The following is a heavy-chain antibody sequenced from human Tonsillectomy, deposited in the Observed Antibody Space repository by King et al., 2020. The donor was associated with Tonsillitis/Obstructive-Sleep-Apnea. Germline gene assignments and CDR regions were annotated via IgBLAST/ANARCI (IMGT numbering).Heavy chain of an antibody. J-gene: IGHJ5*02. CDR1: GFTFSSYA. CDR3: ARXXGGPXXFTXXDP. D-gene: IGHD2/OR15-2a*01. V-gene: IGHV3-30*04. CDR2: ISYDENDK. Sequence: VQLVESGGGVVQPGRSLRLSCAASGFTFSSYAMNWVRQTPGKGLEWVAVISYDENDKYYADSVKGRFTISRDNSKNTLYLQMNSLSAEDTAVYYCARXXGGPXXFTXXDPXGXGTLVTVXS.